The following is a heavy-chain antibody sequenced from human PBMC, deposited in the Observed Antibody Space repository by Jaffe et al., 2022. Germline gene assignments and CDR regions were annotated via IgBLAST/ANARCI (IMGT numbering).Heavy chain of an antibody. CDR2: INPNSGGT. CDR3: ARDPGRLGIVVVPAAMAYYFDY. Sequence: QVQLVQSGAEVKKPGASVKVSCKASGYTFTGYYMHWVRQAPGQGLEWMGWINPNSGGTNYAQKFQGRVTMTRDTSISTAYMELSRLRSDDTAVYYCARDPGRLGIVVVPAAMAYYFDYWGQGTLVTVSS. CDR1: GYTFTGYY. J-gene: IGHJ4*02. V-gene: IGHV1-2*02. D-gene: IGHD2-2*01.